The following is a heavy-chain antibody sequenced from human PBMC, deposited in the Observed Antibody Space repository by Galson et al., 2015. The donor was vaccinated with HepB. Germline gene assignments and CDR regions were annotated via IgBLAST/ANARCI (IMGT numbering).Heavy chain of an antibody. J-gene: IGHJ6*03. CDR3: TRRGYSYGSYYYYMDV. D-gene: IGHD5-18*01. CDR1: GFTFSGSD. V-gene: IGHV3-73*01. CDR2: IRRKANSNTT. Sequence: SLRLSCAASGFTFSGSDMHWVRQASGKGLEWVGRIRRKANSNTTAYDASVKGRITISRDDTKNTTYLQMNSLKTEDTSVYYCTRRGYSYGSYYYYMDVWGKGTTVTVSS.